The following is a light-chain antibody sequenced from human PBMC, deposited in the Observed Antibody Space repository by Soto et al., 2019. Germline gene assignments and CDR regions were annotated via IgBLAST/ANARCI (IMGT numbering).Light chain of an antibody. CDR2: YAS. Sequence: EIMMTQSPATLSVSPGERATLSCRASQSVSNNLAWYQQKPGQAPRLLIYYASTRATGIPARISGSGSGTEFTLTISSLQSEDFGLYYCQQYNNWPPITFGQGTRLEIK. J-gene: IGKJ5*01. CDR1: QSVSNN. CDR3: QQYNNWPPIT. V-gene: IGKV3-15*01.